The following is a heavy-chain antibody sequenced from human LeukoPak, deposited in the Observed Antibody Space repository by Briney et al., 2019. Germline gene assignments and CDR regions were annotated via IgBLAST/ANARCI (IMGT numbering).Heavy chain of an antibody. CDR3: ARVESITIFGVVTRGEYYFDY. CDR1: GGSISSYY. CDR2: IYYSGST. J-gene: IGHJ4*02. Sequence: SETLSLTCTVSGGSISSYYWSWIRQPPGKGLEWIGYIYYSGSTNYNPSLKSRVTISVGTSKNQFSLKLSSVTAADTAVYYCARVESITIFGVVTRGEYYFDYWGQGTLVTVSS. V-gene: IGHV4-59*01. D-gene: IGHD3-3*01.